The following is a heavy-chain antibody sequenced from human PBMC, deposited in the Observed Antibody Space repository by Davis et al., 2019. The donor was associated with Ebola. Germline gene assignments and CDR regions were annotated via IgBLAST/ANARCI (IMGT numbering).Heavy chain of an antibody. V-gene: IGHV3-23*01. CDR3: AKASGGIGGSVDY. Sequence: PGGSLRLSCAASGFTFSSYAMSWVRQAPGKGLEWVSTISGNGGSTYPADSVKGRFIISRDNSRNTLYLQVNSLRAEDTAVYYCAKASGGIGGSVDYWGQGALVAVSS. CDR1: GFTFSSYA. J-gene: IGHJ4*02. D-gene: IGHD1-26*01. CDR2: ISGNGGST.